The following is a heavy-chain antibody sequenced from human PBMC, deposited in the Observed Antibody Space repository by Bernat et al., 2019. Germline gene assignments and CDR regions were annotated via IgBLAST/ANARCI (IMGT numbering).Heavy chain of an antibody. CDR2: FDPEDGET. CDR1: GYTLTELS. J-gene: IGHJ3*02. V-gene: IGHV1-24*01. CDR3: ATSRAIVVVVAVPDAFDI. Sequence: QVQLVQSGAEVKKPGASVKVSCKVSGYTLTELSMHWVRQAPGKGLEWMGGFDPEDGETIYAQKFQGRVTMTEDTSTDTAYMELSSLRSEDTAVYYCATSRAIVVVVAVPDAFDIWGQGTMVTVSS. D-gene: IGHD2-15*01.